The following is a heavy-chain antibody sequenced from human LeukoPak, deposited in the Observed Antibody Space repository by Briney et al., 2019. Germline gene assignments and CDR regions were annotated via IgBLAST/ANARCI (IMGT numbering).Heavy chain of an antibody. Sequence: GGSLRLSCAASGFTFSSYSMNWVRQAPGKGLEWVSSISSSSSYIYYADSVKGRFTISRDNAKNSLYLQMNSLRAEDTAVYYRARDGIAVATLYYWGQGTLVTVPS. D-gene: IGHD6-19*01. CDR1: GFTFSSYS. J-gene: IGHJ4*02. CDR3: ARDGIAVATLYY. V-gene: IGHV3-21*01. CDR2: ISSSSSYI.